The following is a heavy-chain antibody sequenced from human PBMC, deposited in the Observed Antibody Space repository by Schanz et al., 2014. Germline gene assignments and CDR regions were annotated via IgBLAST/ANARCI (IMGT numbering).Heavy chain of an antibody. J-gene: IGHJ4*02. V-gene: IGHV3-48*01. CDR2: ITYNGGTI. CDR1: GITFSSHS. Sequence: EVHLVESGGGLVQPGGSLRLSCAASGITFSSHSFNWVRQAPGKGLEWISYITYNGGTIYYADSVKGRFTISRDNAKNSLYLQMDSLRAEDTAVYYCARDLPRTFLFDYWGQGTLVNVSS. CDR3: ARDLPRTFLFDY.